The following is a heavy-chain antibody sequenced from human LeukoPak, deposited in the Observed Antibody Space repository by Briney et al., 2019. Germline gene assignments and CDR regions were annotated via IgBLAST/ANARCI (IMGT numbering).Heavy chain of an antibody. CDR1: GFTVSSNY. Sequence: GGSLRLSCAASGFTVSSNYMSWVRQGPGKGLECVSVISNDGDTYYADSVKGRFTISRDTSKNTVSLQMNSLRSDDTAVYYCARDIVRGIAAPTESYYYYYMDVWGKGTTVTVSS. CDR3: ARDIVRGIAAPTESYYYYYMDV. V-gene: IGHV3-53*05. J-gene: IGHJ6*03. D-gene: IGHD6-13*01. CDR2: ISNDGDT.